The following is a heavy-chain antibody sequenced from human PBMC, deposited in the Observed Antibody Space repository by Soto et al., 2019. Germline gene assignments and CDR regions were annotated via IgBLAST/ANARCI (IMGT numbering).Heavy chain of an antibody. V-gene: IGHV5-10-1*01. CDR1: GYSFAGYW. J-gene: IGHJ4*02. Sequence: RRESLKISCKGSGYSFAGYWITWVRQEPGKGLEWMGRIDPSDSQTYYSPSFRGHVTISVTKSITTVFLQWSSLRASDTAMYYCARQIYDSDTGPNFQYYFDSWGQGTPVTVSS. D-gene: IGHD3-22*01. CDR3: ARQIYDSDTGPNFQYYFDS. CDR2: IDPSDSQT.